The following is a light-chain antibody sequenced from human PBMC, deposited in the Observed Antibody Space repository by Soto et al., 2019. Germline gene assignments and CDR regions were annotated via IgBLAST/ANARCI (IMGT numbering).Light chain of an antibody. V-gene: IGLV3-21*04. CDR1: EIGSKS. CDR3: QVLDSSSDRRV. Sequence: SYELTQPPSVSAATGKTAKISCGGNEIGSKSGHWYQQKPGQAPVLVIYYDTDRPSGIPERFSGSNSGNTATLTVSGVEAGDEAAYYCQVLDSSSDRRVFGGGTKVTVL. CDR2: YDT. J-gene: IGLJ3*02.